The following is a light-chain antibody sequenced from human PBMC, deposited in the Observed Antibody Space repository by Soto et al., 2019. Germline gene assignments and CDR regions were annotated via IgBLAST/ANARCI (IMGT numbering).Light chain of an antibody. CDR1: QSVSSY. CDR2: DAS. Sequence: EIVLTQSPATLSLSPGERATLSCRASQSVSSYLAWYQQKPGQAPRLLIYDASNKDTGIPARFSGSGSGTDFNLTISSLAPEDFAVYYCQQRSTWPLTFGGGTKVEIK. CDR3: QQRSTWPLT. V-gene: IGKV3-11*01. J-gene: IGKJ4*01.